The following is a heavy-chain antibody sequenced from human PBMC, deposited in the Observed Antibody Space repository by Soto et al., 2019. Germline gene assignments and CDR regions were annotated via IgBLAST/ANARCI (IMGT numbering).Heavy chain of an antibody. CDR2: ISTTGSYT. Sequence: QVQLVESGGGLVKPGGSLRLSCAASGFTFSDYYMTWFRQAPGKGLEWLSCISTTGSYTNYADSVKGRFTISRDNAEXXXXXXXXXXXXXXXXXXXXXXXXXXXLNDYWGQGTLVTVS. CDR1: GFTFSDYY. CDR3: XXXXXXXLNDY. V-gene: IGHV3-11*05. J-gene: IGHJ4*02.